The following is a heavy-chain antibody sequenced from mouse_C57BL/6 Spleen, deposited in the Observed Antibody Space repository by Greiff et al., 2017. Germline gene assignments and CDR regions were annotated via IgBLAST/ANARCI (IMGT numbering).Heavy chain of an antibody. V-gene: IGHV1-22*01. Sequence: VQLQQSGPELVKPGASVKMSCKASGYTFTDYNMHWVKQSHGKSLEWVGYINPNNGGTSYNQKFKGKATLTVNKSSSTAYMELRSLRSEDSAVYYCARGQDVVDYWGQGTTLTVSS. CDR3: ARGQDVVDY. J-gene: IGHJ2*01. CDR1: GYTFTDYN. D-gene: IGHD1-1*01. CDR2: INPNNGGT.